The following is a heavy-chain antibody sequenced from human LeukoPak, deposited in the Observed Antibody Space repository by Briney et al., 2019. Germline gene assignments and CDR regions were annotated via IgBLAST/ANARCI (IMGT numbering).Heavy chain of an antibody. CDR2: MSWNSDSI. J-gene: IGHJ1*01. V-gene: IGHV3-9*01. D-gene: IGHD3-10*01. CDR1: GFMFDDYA. CDR3: AKDRSGSGSFQYFQH. Sequence: GRSLRLSCAASGFMFDDYAMHWVRRVPGKGLEWVSGMSWNSDSIGYADSVKGRFTISRDNAKNSLYLQMNSLRAEDTALYYCAKDRSGSGSFQYFQHWGQGTLVTVSS.